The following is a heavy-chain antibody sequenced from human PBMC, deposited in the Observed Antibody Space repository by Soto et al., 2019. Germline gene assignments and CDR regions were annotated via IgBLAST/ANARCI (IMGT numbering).Heavy chain of an antibody. Sequence: QVQLVQSGAEVKKPGSSVKVSCKASGGPFSNDIITWVRQVPGQGLEWMGRIIPLLSTSTYAQKFQGRLTITADRXTXTXXMELNNLRSEDTAVYYCARDSPIGSTFSGYDAIDYWGQGTRITVSS. D-gene: IGHD5-12*01. J-gene: IGHJ4*02. CDR3: ARDSPIGSTFSGYDAIDY. CDR1: GGPFSNDI. V-gene: IGHV1-69*08. CDR2: IIPLLSTS.